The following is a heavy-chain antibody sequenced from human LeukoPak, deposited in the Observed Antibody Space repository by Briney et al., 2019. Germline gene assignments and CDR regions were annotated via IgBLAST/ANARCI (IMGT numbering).Heavy chain of an antibody. D-gene: IGHD3-22*01. CDR3: ARGSVYDSSGYYYKPLYYFDY. J-gene: IGHJ4*02. Sequence: PGGSLRLSWAASGFTFSSYGMHWVRQAPGKGLEWVAVIWYDGSNKYYADSVKGRFTISRDNSKNTLYLQMNSLRAEDTAVYYCARGSVYDSSGYYYKPLYYFDYWGQGTLVTVSS. CDR1: GFTFSSYG. CDR2: IWYDGSNK. V-gene: IGHV3-33*01.